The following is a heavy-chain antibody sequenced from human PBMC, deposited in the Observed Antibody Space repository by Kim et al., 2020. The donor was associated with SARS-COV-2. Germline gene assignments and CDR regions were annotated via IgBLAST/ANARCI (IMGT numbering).Heavy chain of an antibody. V-gene: IGHV1-3*01. CDR2: NT. J-gene: IGHJ4*02. D-gene: IGHD3-9*01. Sequence: NTKYSQKFQGRVTITRDTSASTAYMELSSLRSEDTAVYYCARDRRYEFDYWGQGTLVTVSS. CDR3: ARDRRYEFDY.